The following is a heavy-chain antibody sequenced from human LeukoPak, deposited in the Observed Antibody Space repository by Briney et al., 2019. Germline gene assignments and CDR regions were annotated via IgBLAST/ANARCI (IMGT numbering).Heavy chain of an antibody. CDR2: IYASGST. Sequence: SETLSLTCSVSGGSIGSYYWSWIRQPAGKGLEWIGRIYASGSTNYNPSLKSRVTMSVDTSKNEFSLKLGAVTAADTAVYFCASGHYGFFDYWGQGTLVTVSS. D-gene: IGHD3-10*01. CDR3: ASGHYGFFDY. J-gene: IGHJ4*02. CDR1: GGSIGSYY. V-gene: IGHV4-4*07.